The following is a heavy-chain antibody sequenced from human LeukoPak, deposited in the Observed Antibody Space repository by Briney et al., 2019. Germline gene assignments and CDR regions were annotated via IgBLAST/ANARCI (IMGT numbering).Heavy chain of an antibody. D-gene: IGHD3-22*01. CDR2: ISGSGGST. V-gene: IGHV3-23*01. J-gene: IGHJ4*02. Sequence: GGSLRLSCAASGFTFSSYAMSWVRQAPGKGLEWVSAISGSGGSTYYADSVKGRFTISRDNSKNTLYLQMNSLRAEDTAVYYCAKDTGDYYDSSGYYLDYWGQGTLVTVSP. CDR3: AKDTGDYYDSSGYYLDY. CDR1: GFTFSSYA.